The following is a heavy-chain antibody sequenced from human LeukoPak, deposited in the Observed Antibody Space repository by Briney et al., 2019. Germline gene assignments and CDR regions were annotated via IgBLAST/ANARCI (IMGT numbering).Heavy chain of an antibody. CDR2: ITYSSGNT. J-gene: IGHJ4*02. CDR3: AKDGTGCGGDCYSDY. D-gene: IGHD2-21*02. Sequence: GGSLRLSCAASGFTFSAYGMSWFRQAPGKGLEWVSAITYSSGNTYYADSVKGRFTNSGDNSKNTLYLQMNSLRAEDTALYYCAKDGTGCGGDCYSDYWGQGTLVTVSS. V-gene: IGHV3-23*01. CDR1: GFTFSAYG.